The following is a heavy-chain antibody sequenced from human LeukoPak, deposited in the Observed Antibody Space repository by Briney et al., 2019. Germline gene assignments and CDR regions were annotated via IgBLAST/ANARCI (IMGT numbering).Heavy chain of an antibody. CDR2: ISSSSGYI. V-gene: IGHV3-21*01. CDR3: ARDHSQDY. J-gene: IGHJ4*02. CDR1: GFTFSTSS. Sequence: GESLRLSCAASGFTFSTSSMNWVRQAPGKGLEWVSSISSSSGYIYYADSVRGRFTISRDNAKNSLYLQMNSLRAEDTALYYCARDHSQDYWGQGTLVTVSS.